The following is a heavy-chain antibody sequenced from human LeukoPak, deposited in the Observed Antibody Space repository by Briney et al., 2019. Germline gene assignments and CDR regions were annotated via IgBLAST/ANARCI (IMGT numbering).Heavy chain of an antibody. V-gene: IGHV4-39*02. CDR1: GGSISSVNYY. D-gene: IGHD1-26*01. CDR2: IYYSGTT. Sequence: SETLSLTCTVSGGSISSVNYYWGWIRQPPGKGLEWIGSIYYSGTTYYNPSLKSRVTISVDTSKNQFSLKLSSVTAADTAVYYCARDYSWFDPWGQGTLVTVSS. CDR3: ARDYSWFDP. J-gene: IGHJ5*02.